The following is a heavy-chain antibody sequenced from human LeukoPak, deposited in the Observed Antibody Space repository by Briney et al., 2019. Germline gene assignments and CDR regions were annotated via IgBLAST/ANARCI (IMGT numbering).Heavy chain of an antibody. CDR1: GFTFSDYY. Sequence: PGGSLRLSCVASGFTFSDYYMGWIRQAPGKGLEWVSYISPRGTTIYYADSVRGRFTLSRDNAKNSLYLQMNSLRAEDTAVYYCARDLGQYYDTSDNWFDPWGQGTLVTVSS. CDR2: ISPRGTTI. CDR3: ARDLGQYYDTSDNWFDP. V-gene: IGHV3-11*04. J-gene: IGHJ5*02. D-gene: IGHD3-22*01.